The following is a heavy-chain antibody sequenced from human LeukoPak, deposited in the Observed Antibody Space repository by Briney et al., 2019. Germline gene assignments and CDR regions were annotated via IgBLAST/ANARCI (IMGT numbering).Heavy chain of an antibody. J-gene: IGHJ4*01. CDR2: IGSDGDST. V-gene: IGHV3-64D*06. Sequence: PGGSLRLSCSASGFTFSSLGMHWVRQAPGKGLGHVSTIGSDGDSTYYADSVKDRFTISRDNSKNALYLQMTSLRPEDSAVYYCVSPVFINYWGQGTLVTVSS. CDR3: VSPVFINY. D-gene: IGHD1-14*01. CDR1: GFTFSSLG.